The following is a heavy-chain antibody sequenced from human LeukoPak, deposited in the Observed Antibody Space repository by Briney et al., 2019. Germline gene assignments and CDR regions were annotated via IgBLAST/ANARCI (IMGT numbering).Heavy chain of an antibody. CDR3: QKTAYDISTGYIHFGY. CDR2: ISGNTLTL. CDR1: GITFSNSA. J-gene: IGHJ4*02. Sequence: GGSPRLCCAASGITFSNSAMSWDRQAPGKGLEWLSSISGNTLTLYYADSVKGRVTISRDNSKNTLYLQMNSLKAEDTVFFFKQKTAYDISTGYIHFGYWGQGTLVTVSS. V-gene: IGHV3-23*01. D-gene: IGHD3-9*01.